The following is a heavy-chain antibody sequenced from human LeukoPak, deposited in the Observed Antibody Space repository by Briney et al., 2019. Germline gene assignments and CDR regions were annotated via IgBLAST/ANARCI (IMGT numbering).Heavy chain of an antibody. CDR2: IYSGGST. V-gene: IGHV3-66*02. Sequence: PGGSLRLSCAASGFTFGSYEMNWVRQAPGKGLEWVSVIYSGGSTYYADSVKGRFTISRDNSKNTLYLQMNSLRAEDTAVYYCAREISRTGAFDIWGQGTMVTVSS. D-gene: IGHD3-3*02. J-gene: IGHJ3*02. CDR1: GFTFGSYE. CDR3: AREISRTGAFDI.